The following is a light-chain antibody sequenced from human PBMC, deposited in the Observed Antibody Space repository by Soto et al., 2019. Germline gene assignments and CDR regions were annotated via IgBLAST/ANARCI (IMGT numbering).Light chain of an antibody. CDR2: DVT. CDR3: CSYAGSYTWV. CDR1: SSDVGDYNY. Sequence: ALTQPRSVSGSPGQSVTISCTGTSSDVGDYNYVSWYQQHPGKAPKLMIFDVTERPSGVPDRFSGSKSGNTASLTISGLQADDEADYYCCSYAGSYTWVFGGGTKLTVL. J-gene: IGLJ3*02. V-gene: IGLV2-11*01.